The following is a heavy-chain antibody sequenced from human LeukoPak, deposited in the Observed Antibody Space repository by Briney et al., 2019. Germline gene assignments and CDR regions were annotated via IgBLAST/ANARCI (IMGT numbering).Heavy chain of an antibody. D-gene: IGHD1-26*01. CDR2: INHSGST. Sequence: SETLSPTCAVYGGSFSGYYWSWIRQPPGKGLEWIGEINHSGSTNYNPSLKSRVTISVDTSKNQFSLKLSSVTAADTAVYYCARSIVGAHIDYWGQGTLVTVSS. CDR3: ARSIVGAHIDY. CDR1: GGSFSGYY. J-gene: IGHJ4*02. V-gene: IGHV4-34*01.